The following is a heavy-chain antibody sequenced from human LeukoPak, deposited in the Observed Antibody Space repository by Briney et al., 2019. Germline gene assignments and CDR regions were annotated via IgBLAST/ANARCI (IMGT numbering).Heavy chain of an antibody. V-gene: IGHV4-59*11. CDR3: ARLTIRGVIYFDH. D-gene: IGHD3-10*01. J-gene: IGHJ4*02. CDR1: GDSYTSPY. Sequence: PSETLSLTCTVSGDSYTSPYWSWIRQPPGEGLEWVGSFFSNGKTYYNPSLNNRLIISGDTSKNQFSLILMSVTAADTAVYYCARLTIRGVIYFDHRGQGTLATVSS. CDR2: FFSNGKT.